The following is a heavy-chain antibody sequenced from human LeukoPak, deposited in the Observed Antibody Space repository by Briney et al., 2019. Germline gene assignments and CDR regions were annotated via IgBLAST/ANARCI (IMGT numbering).Heavy chain of an antibody. V-gene: IGHV3-30-3*01. J-gene: IGHJ3*02. D-gene: IGHD6-19*01. CDR3: ARGSWLARTYHAFDI. Sequence: GGSLRLSCAASEFTFSSYAMHWVRQAPGKGLEWVAVISYDGSNKYYADSVKGRFTISRDNSKNTLYLQMNSLRAEDTAVYYCARGSWLARTYHAFDIWGQGTMVTVSS. CDR1: EFTFSSYA. CDR2: ISYDGSNK.